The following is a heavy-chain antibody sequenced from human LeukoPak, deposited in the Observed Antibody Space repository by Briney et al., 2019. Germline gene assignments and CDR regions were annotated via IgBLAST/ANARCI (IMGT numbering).Heavy chain of an antibody. J-gene: IGHJ3*02. CDR1: GFFFSNYW. CDR2: INLDGNGR. CDR3: ARDTDDFQGLDI. V-gene: IGHV3-7*01. Sequence: PGGSLRLSCAASGFFFSNYWMSWVRQAQGKGLEWVANINLDGNGRFYVDSVKVRFTISRDNNKKSVYLQMNSLRAEDTAVYYCARDTDDFQGLDIWGQGTRVTVSS. D-gene: IGHD3-3*01.